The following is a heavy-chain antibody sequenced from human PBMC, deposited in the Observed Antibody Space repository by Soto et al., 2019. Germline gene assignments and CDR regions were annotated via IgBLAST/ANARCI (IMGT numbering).Heavy chain of an antibody. D-gene: IGHD5-12*01. CDR3: ARVTLDRDGYNCWFDS. Sequence: PSKTLSLTCSVSGGSITSGIYYWSWIRQYPGKGLEWIGYISYGGSTYYNPSLKSRVDISADTSKNQFSLKLTSVTAADAAVYYCARVTLDRDGYNCWFDSWGQGTLVTASS. CDR1: GGSITSGIYY. J-gene: IGHJ5*01. CDR2: ISYGGST. V-gene: IGHV4-31*03.